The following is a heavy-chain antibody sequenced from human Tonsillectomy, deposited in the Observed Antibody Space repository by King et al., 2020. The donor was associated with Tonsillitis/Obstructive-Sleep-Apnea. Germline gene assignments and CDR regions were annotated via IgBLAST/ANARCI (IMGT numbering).Heavy chain of an antibody. CDR1: GFTFSSHA. D-gene: IGHD6-19*01. CDR2: ISYEGRKK. J-gene: IGHJ3*02. CDR3: AREPLVGWGSGGAFDI. Sequence: VQLVESGGGVVQPGRSLRLSCAASGFTFSSHAMHGVRQSPGKGRGGGAFISYEGRKKYNPDSVKGQFTISRDNSKNTLYLEMNSLRAEDTAVYYCAREPLVGWGSGGAFDIWGQGTMVTVSS. V-gene: IGHV3-30*04.